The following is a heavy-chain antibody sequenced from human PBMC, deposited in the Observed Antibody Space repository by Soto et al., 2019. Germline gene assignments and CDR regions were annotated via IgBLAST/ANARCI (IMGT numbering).Heavy chain of an antibody. CDR2: INPSGGST. CDR1: GYTFTSYY. V-gene: IGHV1-46*03. D-gene: IGHD5-12*01. CDR3: ARDRLAGYSGYDEHFDY. Sequence: ASVKVSCKASGYTFTSYYMHWVRQAPGQGLEWMGIINPSGGSTSYAQKFQGRVTMTRDTSTSTVYMELSSLRSEDTAVYYCARDRLAGYSGYDEHFDYWGQGTLVTVSS. J-gene: IGHJ4*02.